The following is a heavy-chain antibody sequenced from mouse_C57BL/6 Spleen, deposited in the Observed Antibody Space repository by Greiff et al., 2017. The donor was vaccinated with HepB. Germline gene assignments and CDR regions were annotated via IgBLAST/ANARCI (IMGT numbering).Heavy chain of an antibody. CDR3: ARSPFYGKPFDY. D-gene: IGHD2-10*01. Sequence: EVKLEESGGGLVQPGGSLSLSCAASGFTFTDYYMSWVRQPPGKALEWLGFIRNKANGYTTEYSASVKGRFTISRDNSQSILYLQMNALRAEDSATYYCARSPFYGKPFDYWGQGTTLTVSS. CDR1: GFTFTDYY. V-gene: IGHV7-3*01. J-gene: IGHJ2*01. CDR2: IRNKANGYTT.